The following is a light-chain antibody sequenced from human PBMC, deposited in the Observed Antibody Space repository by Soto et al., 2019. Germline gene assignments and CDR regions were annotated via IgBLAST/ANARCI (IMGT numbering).Light chain of an antibody. V-gene: IGKV3-20*01. CDR2: AAS. CDR1: QSVSSGS. Sequence: EIVLTQSPGALSLSPGERATLSCRASQSVSSGSLAWYQQKPGQAPRLLIYAASARATGIPDRFSGSGSGTDFTLTVSRLEPEDFAVYYCKKYHNSLRTFGQGTRVDIK. CDR3: KKYHNSLRT. J-gene: IGKJ1*01.